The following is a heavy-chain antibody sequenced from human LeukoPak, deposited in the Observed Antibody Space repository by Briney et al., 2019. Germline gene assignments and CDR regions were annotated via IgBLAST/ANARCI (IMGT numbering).Heavy chain of an antibody. Sequence: GASVKVSCKASGGTFSSYAIIWVRQSPGQGLEWMGRIIPILGIANYAQKFQGRVTITADKSTSTAYMELSSLRSEDTAVYYCARYSGYSYYYYYGMDVWGQGTTVTVSS. CDR2: IIPILGIA. CDR1: GGTFSSYA. D-gene: IGHD5-12*01. J-gene: IGHJ6*02. V-gene: IGHV1-69*04. CDR3: ARYSGYSYYYYYGMDV.